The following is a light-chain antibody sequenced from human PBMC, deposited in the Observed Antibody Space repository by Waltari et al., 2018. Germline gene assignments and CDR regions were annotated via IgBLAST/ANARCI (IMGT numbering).Light chain of an antibody. V-gene: IGKV3-20*01. Sequence: IVLTRSPGTLSLSLEARATVPGRASQSVSRALAWYQQKPGQAPRLLIYGASTRATCIPDRFRCSGSWTEFSLTISRLEPDEFAVYYCQHYLRLPVTFGQGTTVEI. CDR1: QSVSRA. CDR3: QHYLRLPVT. J-gene: IGKJ1*01. CDR2: GAS.